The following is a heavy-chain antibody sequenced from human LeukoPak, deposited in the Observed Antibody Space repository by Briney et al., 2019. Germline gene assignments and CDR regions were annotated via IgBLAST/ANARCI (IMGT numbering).Heavy chain of an antibody. D-gene: IGHD4-17*01. J-gene: IGHJ3*02. CDR1: GGSISSYY. V-gene: IGHV4-59*12. CDR2: IYYSGST. CDR3: ARGFGDYGDAFDT. Sequence: SETLSLTCTVSGGSISSYYWSWIRQPPGKGLEWIGYIYYSGSTNYNPSLKSRVTISVDTSKNQFSLKLSSVTAADTAVYYCARGFGDYGDAFDTWGQGTMVTVSS.